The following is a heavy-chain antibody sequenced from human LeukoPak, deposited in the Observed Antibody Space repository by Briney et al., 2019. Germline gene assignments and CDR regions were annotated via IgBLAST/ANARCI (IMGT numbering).Heavy chain of an antibody. CDR1: GFTVSSNY. CDR2: IYSGGST. D-gene: IGHD4-17*01. CDR3: ARDDYGDYALASYYYYGMDV. V-gene: IGHV3-53*05. Sequence: GGSLRLSCAASGFTVSSNYMSWVRQAPGKGLEWVSVIYSGGSTYYADSVKGRFTISRDNSKNTLYLQMNSLRAEDTAVYYCARDDYGDYALASYYYYGMDVWGQGTTVTVSS. J-gene: IGHJ6*02.